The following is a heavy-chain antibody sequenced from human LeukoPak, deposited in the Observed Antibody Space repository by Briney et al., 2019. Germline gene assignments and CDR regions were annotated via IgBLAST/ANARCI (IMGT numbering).Heavy chain of an antibody. V-gene: IGHV3-21*01. CDR1: GFTFSSYS. D-gene: IGHD6-19*01. CDR2: ISSSSSYI. J-gene: IGHJ4*02. CDR3: ARDRPAVAGFY. Sequence: GGSLRLSCAASGFTFSSYSMNWVRQAPGKGLEWVSSISSSSSYIYYADSVKGRFTISRDNAKNSLYLQMNSLRAEDTAAYYCARDRPAVAGFYWGQGTLVTVSS.